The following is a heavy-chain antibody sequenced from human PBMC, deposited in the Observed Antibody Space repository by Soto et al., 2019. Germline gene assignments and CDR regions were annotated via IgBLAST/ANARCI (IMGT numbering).Heavy chain of an antibody. D-gene: IGHD4-17*01. CDR2: MNPNSGNT. Sequence: ASVKVSCKASGYTFTSYDIHWVRQATGQGLEWMGWMNPNSGNTGYAQRFQGRLTVTKNTSISTAYMELSSLTPEDTAVYYCATLRLRGRHYYYYGMDLWGQGTTVTVSS. J-gene: IGHJ6*02. V-gene: IGHV1-8*01. CDR1: GYTFTSYD. CDR3: ATLRLRGRHYYYYGMDL.